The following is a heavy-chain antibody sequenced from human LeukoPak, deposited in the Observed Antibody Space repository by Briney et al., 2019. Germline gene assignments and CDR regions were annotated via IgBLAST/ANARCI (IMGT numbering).Heavy chain of an antibody. CDR3: ARGELLYADYYYIDV. CDR1: GGTFSSYA. CDR2: IIPIFGTA. J-gene: IGHJ6*03. V-gene: IGHV1-69*05. D-gene: IGHD2-2*02. Sequence: GASVKVSCKASGGTFSSYAISGVRQAPGQGLEWMGGIIPIFGTANYAQKFQGRVTITTDESTSTAYMELSSLRSEDTAVYYCARGELLYADYYYIDVWGRGTTVTVSS.